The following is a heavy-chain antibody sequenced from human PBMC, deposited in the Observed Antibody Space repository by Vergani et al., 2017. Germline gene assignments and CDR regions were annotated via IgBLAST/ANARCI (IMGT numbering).Heavy chain of an antibody. J-gene: IGHJ4*02. Sequence: EVQLLESGGGLVQPGGSLRLSCAASGFTFSSYSMNWVRQAPGKGLEWVSYISSSSSTIYYADSVKGRFTISRDNAKNSLYLKMNSLRAEDTAVYYCARDTPFDYWGQGTLVTVSS. CDR1: GFTFSSYS. V-gene: IGHV3-48*01. CDR3: ARDTPFDY. CDR2: ISSSSSTI.